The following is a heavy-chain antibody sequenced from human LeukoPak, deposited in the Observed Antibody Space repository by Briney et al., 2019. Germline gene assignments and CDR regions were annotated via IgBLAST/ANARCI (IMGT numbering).Heavy chain of an antibody. V-gene: IGHV4-39*01. CDR2: IYYSGST. Sequence: PSETLSLTCTVSGGSISSSSYYWGWIRQPPGKGLEWIGSIYYSGSTYYNPSLKSRVTISVDTSKNQFSLKLSSVTAADTAVYYCGRHCSGGSCYFAFDIWGQGTMVTVSS. CDR3: GRHCSGGSCYFAFDI. D-gene: IGHD2-15*01. J-gene: IGHJ3*02. CDR1: GGSISSSSYY.